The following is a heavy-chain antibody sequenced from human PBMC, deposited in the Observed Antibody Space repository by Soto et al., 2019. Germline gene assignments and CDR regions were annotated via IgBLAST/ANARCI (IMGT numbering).Heavy chain of an antibody. Sequence: QLQLQESGSGLVKPSQTLSLTCAVSNGSITTFDYSWSWIRQPPGRGLEWIGSIYHSGRTYYIPSPKSRITLSLEQAKDPFPLKLGSMTAGEPAGYFCARDMTIFGVAPGGGMDVWGQGTTVTVSS. CDR3: ARDMTIFGVAPGGGMDV. J-gene: IGHJ6*02. D-gene: IGHD3-3*01. CDR1: NGSITTFDYS. V-gene: IGHV4-30-2*01. CDR2: IYHSGRT.